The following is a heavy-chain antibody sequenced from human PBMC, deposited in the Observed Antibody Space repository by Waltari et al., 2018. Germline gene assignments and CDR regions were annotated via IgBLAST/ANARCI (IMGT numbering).Heavy chain of an antibody. Sequence: QVQLVQSGAEVKKPGASVKVSCKASGYTFTSYDINWVRQATGPGLAWMGWMNTSGSNRGNAQKYHVRVTMTRNTSISTAYMDLSSLRSEDTDVYYCERGVVATIDYYFDYWGQGTLVTVSS. J-gene: IGHJ4*02. D-gene: IGHD5-12*01. CDR2: MNTSGSNR. CDR3: ERGVVATIDYYFDY. CDR1: GYTFTSYD. V-gene: IGHV1-8*01.